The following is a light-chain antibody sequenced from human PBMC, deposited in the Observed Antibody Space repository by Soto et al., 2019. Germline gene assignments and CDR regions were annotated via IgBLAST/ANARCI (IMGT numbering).Light chain of an antibody. CDR3: SSYTSTNHVV. V-gene: IGLV2-14*01. CDR1: SRDVGGYNY. Sequence: HSALPQPASVSGSPGQSITISCTGTSRDVGGYNYVSWYQQHPGKAPKLVIYEVTKRPSGVSNRFSGYKSGNTAYLTISGLQAEDETDYYCSSYTSTNHVVFGGGTKVTVL. CDR2: EVT. J-gene: IGLJ2*01.